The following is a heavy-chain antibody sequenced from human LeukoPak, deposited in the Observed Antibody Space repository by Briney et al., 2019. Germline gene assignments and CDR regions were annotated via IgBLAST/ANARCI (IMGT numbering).Heavy chain of an antibody. D-gene: IGHD4-17*01. V-gene: IGHV1-46*01. CDR1: GYTFTGYY. CDR2: INPSGGST. Sequence: GASVKVSCKASGYTFTGYYMHWVRQAPGQGLEWMGIINPSGGSTSYAQKFQGRVTMTRDMSTSTAYMELSSLRSEDTAVYYCARDYFKRTASEYGDRGSAFDIWGQGTMVTVSS. J-gene: IGHJ3*02. CDR3: ARDYFKRTASEYGDRGSAFDI.